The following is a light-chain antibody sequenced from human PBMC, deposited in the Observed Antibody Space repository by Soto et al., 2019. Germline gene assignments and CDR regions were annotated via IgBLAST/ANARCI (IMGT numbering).Light chain of an antibody. Sequence: DIVMTQSPDSLAVSLGERATINCKSIQNVLYSSNNKNQLAWYQQKPGQPPKLLIYWASTRESGVPDRFSGSGSGTDFILTISSLQAEDVAVYYCQQYYSPPLTFGGGTKVEIK. V-gene: IGKV4-1*01. CDR1: QNVLYSSNNKNQ. CDR2: WAS. CDR3: QQYYSPPLT. J-gene: IGKJ4*01.